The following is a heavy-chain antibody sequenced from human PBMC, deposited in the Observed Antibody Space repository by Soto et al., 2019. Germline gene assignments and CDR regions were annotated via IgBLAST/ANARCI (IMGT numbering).Heavy chain of an antibody. CDR1: GDAFTSYG. D-gene: IGHD2-2*01. J-gene: IGHJ4*02. Sequence: ASVKVSWKASGDAFTSYGIRWVRQAPGQGLEWMGWISAYNGNTNYAQKLQGRVTMTTDTSKSTAYMELRSLRSDDTAVYYCARDTSNYFDDWGQGTLVTDSS. V-gene: IGHV1-18*01. CDR3: ARDTSNYFDD. CDR2: ISAYNGNT.